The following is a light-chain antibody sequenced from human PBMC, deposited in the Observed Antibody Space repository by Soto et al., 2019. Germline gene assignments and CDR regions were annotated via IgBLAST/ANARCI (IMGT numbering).Light chain of an antibody. CDR1: PSISRW. J-gene: IGKJ4*01. CDR3: QQYNNWSGLT. CDR2: DAS. Sequence: DIQMTQSPSTLSASVGARVAITCRASPSISRWLAWYQQRPGKAPNLLIYDASSLESGVPSRFSGSGSGTEFTLAINSLQPDDVATYYCQQYNNWSGLTFGGGTRVEI. V-gene: IGKV1-5*01.